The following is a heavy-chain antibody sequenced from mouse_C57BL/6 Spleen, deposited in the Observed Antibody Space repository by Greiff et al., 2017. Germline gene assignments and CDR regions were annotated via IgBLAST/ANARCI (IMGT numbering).Heavy chain of an antibody. Sequence: QVQLQQSGAELVKPGASVKISCKASGYAFSSYWMNWVKQRPGKGLDWIGQIYPGDGDTNYNGKFKGKATLTADKSSSTAYLQLSSLTSEDSAVYFCARGDWGDWYFEGWGTGTTVTVYS. V-gene: IGHV1-80*01. CDR1: GYAFSSYW. D-gene: IGHD4-1*01. CDR2: IYPGDGDT. CDR3: ARGDWGDWYFEG. J-gene: IGHJ1*03.